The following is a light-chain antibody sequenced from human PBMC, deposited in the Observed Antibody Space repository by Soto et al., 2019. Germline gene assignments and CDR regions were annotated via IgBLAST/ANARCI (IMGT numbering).Light chain of an antibody. V-gene: IGKV1-39*01. CDR3: QQSFRTPLT. CDR2: AAS. Sequence: DIQMTQSPSSLSASVGDRATITCRASQRISSYLNWYQQKPGIAPKLLIYAASNLQSGVPSRFTGSGSGTDFTLTISSLQPEDFATYYCQQSFRTPLTFGGGTKVDIK. CDR1: QRISSY. J-gene: IGKJ4*01.